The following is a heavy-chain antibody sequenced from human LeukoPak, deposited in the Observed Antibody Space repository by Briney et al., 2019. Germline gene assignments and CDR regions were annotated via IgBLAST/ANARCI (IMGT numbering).Heavy chain of an antibody. CDR1: GFTFIHYW. J-gene: IGHJ4*02. CDR3: ARPADYSNQREGYYFDY. D-gene: IGHD4-11*01. V-gene: IGHV5-51*01. CDR2: IYPGDSET. Sequence: GESLKISCKGSGFTFIHYWIGWVRQMPGKGLEWMGIIYPGDSETKYSPSFQGQVTISADKSISTAYLQWSSLKASDTAMYYCARPADYSNQREGYYFDYWGQGTLVTVSS.